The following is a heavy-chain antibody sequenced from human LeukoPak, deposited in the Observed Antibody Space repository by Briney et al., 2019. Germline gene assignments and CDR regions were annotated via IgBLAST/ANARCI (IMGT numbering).Heavy chain of an antibody. CDR1: GFTFDDYA. J-gene: IGHJ4*02. CDR2: ITWNSGSM. D-gene: IGHD3-10*01. V-gene: IGHV3-9*01. Sequence: PGRSLRLSCAASGFTFDDYAMHWVRQAPGKGLEWVSGITWNSGSMGYADSVKGRFTISRDNAKNSLYLQMNSLRAEDTALYYCAKGLTMTIVRGVIMEWGQGTLVTVSS. CDR3: AKGLTMTIVRGVIME.